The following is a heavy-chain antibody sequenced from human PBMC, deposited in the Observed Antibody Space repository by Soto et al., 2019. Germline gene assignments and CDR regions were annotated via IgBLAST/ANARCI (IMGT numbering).Heavy chain of an antibody. J-gene: IGHJ4*02. Sequence: SETLSLTCAVYGGSFSCYYWSWIRQPPGKGLEWIGEINHSGSTNYNPSLKSRVTISVDTSKNQFSLKLSSVTAADTAVYYCARASIWWLRYYFDYWGQGTLVTVSS. CDR3: ARASIWWLRYYFDY. CDR2: INHSGST. CDR1: GGSFSCYY. D-gene: IGHD5-12*01. V-gene: IGHV4-34*01.